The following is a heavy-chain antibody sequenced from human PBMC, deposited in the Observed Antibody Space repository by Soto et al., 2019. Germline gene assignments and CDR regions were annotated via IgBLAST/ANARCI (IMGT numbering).Heavy chain of an antibody. J-gene: IGHJ6*03. V-gene: IGHV3-48*01. CDR3: ARDGLRFLAWLSSYYMDV. CDR1: GFTFSSYS. CDR2: ISSSSSTI. D-gene: IGHD3-3*01. Sequence: EVQLVESGGGLVQPGGSLRLSCAASGFTFSSYSMNWVRQAPGKGLEWVSYISSSSSTIYYADSVKGRFTISRDNAKNSLYLQMNRLRAEDTAVYYCARDGLRFLAWLSSYYMDVWGKGTTVTVSS.